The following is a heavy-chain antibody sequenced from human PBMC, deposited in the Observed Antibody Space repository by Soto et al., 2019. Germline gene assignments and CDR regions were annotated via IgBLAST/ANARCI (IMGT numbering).Heavy chain of an antibody. CDR1: GYSFTSYW. V-gene: IGHV5-51*01. D-gene: IGHD5-12*01. CDR3: ARRFDSGYDFGWGIDY. CDR2: FFPGDFDP. Sequence: PGESLKISCKGSGYSFTSYWIGWVRQMPGKGLEWFGIFFPGDFDPRYSPSFQGQVTISADKSFSTAYLHWSSLKASDTAFYYCARRFDSGYDFGWGIDYWGQGTLVTVSS. J-gene: IGHJ4*02.